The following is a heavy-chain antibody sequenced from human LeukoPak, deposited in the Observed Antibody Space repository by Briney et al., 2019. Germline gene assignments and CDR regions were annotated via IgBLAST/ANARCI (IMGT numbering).Heavy chain of an antibody. Sequence: PSETLSLTCTVSGGSISSGGYYWSWIRQHAGKGLEWIGYIYYSGSTYYNPSLKSRVTISVDTSKNQFSLKLSSVTAADTAVYYCAGNYYDSSGYGNWGQGTLVTVSS. V-gene: IGHV4-31*03. J-gene: IGHJ4*02. D-gene: IGHD3-22*01. CDR2: IYYSGST. CDR1: GGSISSGGYY. CDR3: AGNYYDSSGYGN.